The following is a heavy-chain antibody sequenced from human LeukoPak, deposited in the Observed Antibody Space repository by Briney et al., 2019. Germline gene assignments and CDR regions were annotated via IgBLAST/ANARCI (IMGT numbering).Heavy chain of an antibody. CDR3: ARLGELSLILDY. CDR1: GASISSSSYY. Sequence: PSETLSLTCTVSGASISSSSYYWGWIRQPPGKGLEWIGSIYYSGSTYYNPSLKSRVTISVDTSKNQFSLKLSSVTAADTAVYYCARLGELSLILDYWGQGTLVTVSS. J-gene: IGHJ4*02. D-gene: IGHD3-16*02. CDR2: IYYSGST. V-gene: IGHV4-39*01.